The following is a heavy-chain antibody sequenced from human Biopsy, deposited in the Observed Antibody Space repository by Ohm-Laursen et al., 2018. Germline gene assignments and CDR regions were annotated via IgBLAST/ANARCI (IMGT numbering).Heavy chain of an antibody. Sequence: SETLSLTCTVSGVSITAYYWSWIRQPPGKGLEWIGYISDTGTTNYNPSLRGRVAMSVDTSKNQFSLQLTSVTAADTAMFFCARLFRLDDYWNDDPPDGFDVWGQGTMVTVSS. CDR2: ISDTGTT. J-gene: IGHJ3*01. CDR3: ARLFRLDDYWNDDPPDGFDV. D-gene: IGHD3-3*01. V-gene: IGHV4-59*01. CDR1: GVSITAYY.